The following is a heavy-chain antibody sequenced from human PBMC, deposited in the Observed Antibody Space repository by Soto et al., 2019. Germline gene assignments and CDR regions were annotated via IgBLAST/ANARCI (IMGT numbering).Heavy chain of an antibody. J-gene: IGHJ2*01. Sequence: GKGLVWIGYIYYSGSTNYNPSLKSRVTISVDTSKNQFSLKLSSVTAADTAVYYCARACCFQAFDGIRDCSTVSAFLLNRSSDL. CDR3: ARACCFQAFDGIRDCSTVSAFLLNRSSDL. D-gene: IGHD3-3*02. CDR2: IYYSGST. V-gene: IGHV4-59*01.